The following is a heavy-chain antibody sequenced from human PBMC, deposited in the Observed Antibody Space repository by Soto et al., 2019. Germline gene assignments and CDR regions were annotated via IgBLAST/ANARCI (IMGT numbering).Heavy chain of an antibody. CDR2: ISSGSSYI. J-gene: IGHJ4*02. CDR3: ARRRAAAGTLTFDY. V-gene: IGHV3-21*01. Sequence: GWSLRLSCAASGFIFTGYNMNWVRQAPGKGLEWVSSISSGSSYIYYADSVKGRFTISRDNAKNSLYLQMNTLRAEDTALYYCARRRAAAGTLTFDYWGQGTRVTVSS. CDR1: GFIFTGYN. D-gene: IGHD6-13*01.